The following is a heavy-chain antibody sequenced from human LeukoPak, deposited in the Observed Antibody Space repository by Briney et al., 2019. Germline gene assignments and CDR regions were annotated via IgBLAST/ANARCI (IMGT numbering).Heavy chain of an antibody. J-gene: IGHJ4*02. Sequence: GGSLRLSCAASGFTFSTYWMSWVRQAPGKGLDWVTNINQDGSEKYYVDSVRGRFTIFRDNAKNSLYLQMHSLRAEDTAVYYCARDKIVGATQFDSWGQGTLVTVSS. V-gene: IGHV3-7*05. CDR3: ARDKIVGATQFDS. CDR1: GFTFSTYW. D-gene: IGHD1-26*01. CDR2: INQDGSEK.